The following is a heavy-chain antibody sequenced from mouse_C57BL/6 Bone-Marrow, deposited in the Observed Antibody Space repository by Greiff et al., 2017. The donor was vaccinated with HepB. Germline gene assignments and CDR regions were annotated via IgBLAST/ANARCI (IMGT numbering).Heavy chain of an antibody. CDR3: ARSCYGTRCFDV. V-gene: IGHV3-8*01. J-gene: IGHJ1*03. CDR1: GYSITSDY. D-gene: IGHD2-10*01. CDR2: ISYSGST. Sequence: EVKLVESGPGLAKPSQTLSLTCSVTGYSITSDYWNWIRKFPGNKLEYMGYISYSGSTYYNPSLNSRISITRDTSKNQYSLQLNSVTTEDTATYCCARSCYGTRCFDVWGTGTTVTVSS.